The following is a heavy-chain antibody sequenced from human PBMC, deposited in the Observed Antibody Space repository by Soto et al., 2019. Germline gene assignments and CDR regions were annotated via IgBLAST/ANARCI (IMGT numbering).Heavy chain of an antibody. J-gene: IGHJ4*02. Sequence: QVQLVQSGAEVKKRGSSMKVSCQASGGTFSAYTINWVRQAPGQGLEWMARIIPLLDVTNNAQRFQGRVTITADKSTSTVYMELTSLTSQDTAVYYCARDSGTVGYDDSWGQGTLVTVSS. CDR2: IIPLLDVT. V-gene: IGHV1-69*08. CDR1: GGTFSAYT. CDR3: ARDSGTVGYDDS. D-gene: IGHD3-10*01.